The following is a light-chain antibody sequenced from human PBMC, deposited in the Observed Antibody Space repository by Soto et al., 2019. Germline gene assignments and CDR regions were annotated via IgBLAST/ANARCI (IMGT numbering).Light chain of an antibody. CDR1: QSISRW. Sequence: DIQMTQSPFTLSASVGDRVTITCRASQSISRWLAWYQQKPGKAPKLLIYDASRLQSGVTSRFIGSGSGTEFTLTISSLQPDDFAPYYCQQYDHYYTFGQGTKVDIK. CDR2: DAS. J-gene: IGKJ2*01. CDR3: QQYDHYYT. V-gene: IGKV1-5*01.